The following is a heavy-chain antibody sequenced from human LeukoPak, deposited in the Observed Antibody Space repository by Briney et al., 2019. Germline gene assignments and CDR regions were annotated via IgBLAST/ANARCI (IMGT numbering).Heavy chain of an antibody. CDR2: IYQTTT. Sequence: SETLSLTCTVSGDSLSSYFWTWVRQFPGKGLEWVGYIYQTTTTYNPSLKGRVTISADMSQNQLSLKVTSVTAADTAVYYCARNFPGRTEDVWGKGTTVTVSS. CDR3: ARNFPGRTEDV. D-gene: IGHD1-14*01. J-gene: IGHJ6*04. V-gene: IGHV4-59*01. CDR1: GDSLSSYF.